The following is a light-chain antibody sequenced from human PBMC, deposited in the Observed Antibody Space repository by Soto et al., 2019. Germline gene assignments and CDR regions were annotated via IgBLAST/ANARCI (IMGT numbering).Light chain of an antibody. J-gene: IGKJ4*01. V-gene: IGKV1-39*01. Sequence: DMEMTQSLSCLSASVGDRVTITCRASQSISNYLNWYQHKPGKVPKLLIYAASSLQSGVPTRFSGSGSGTDFTLTINSLQPEDFATYYCQQSYGTPLTFGGGTKNEIK. CDR3: QQSYGTPLT. CDR1: QSISNY. CDR2: AAS.